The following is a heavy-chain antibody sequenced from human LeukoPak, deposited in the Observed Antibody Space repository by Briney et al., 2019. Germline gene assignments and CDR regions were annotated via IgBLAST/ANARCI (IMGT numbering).Heavy chain of an antibody. V-gene: IGHV4-4*07. CDR1: GASISSYY. J-gene: IGHJ4*02. Sequence: SETLSLTCTVSGASISSYYWNWIRQPAGKGLEWIGRIYISGTTNYSPSFKSRVTMSVDTSKNQFSLKLSSVSAADTAVYYCARSGSSYYSPNFDYWGQGTLVTVSS. CDR3: ARSGSSYYSPNFDY. CDR2: IYISGTT. D-gene: IGHD1-26*01.